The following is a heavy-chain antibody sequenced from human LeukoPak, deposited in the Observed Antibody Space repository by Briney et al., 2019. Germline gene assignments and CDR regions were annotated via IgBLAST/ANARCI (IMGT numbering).Heavy chain of an antibody. Sequence: GGSLRLTCAASGFTFSGSAMHWVRQASGKGLEWVGRIRSKANSYATAYAASVKGRFTISRDDSKNTAYLQMNSLKTEDTAVYYCTTVAVEDYWGQGTLVTVSS. J-gene: IGHJ4*02. V-gene: IGHV3-73*01. CDR3: TTVAVEDY. CDR1: GFTFSGSA. D-gene: IGHD6-19*01. CDR2: IRSKANSYAT.